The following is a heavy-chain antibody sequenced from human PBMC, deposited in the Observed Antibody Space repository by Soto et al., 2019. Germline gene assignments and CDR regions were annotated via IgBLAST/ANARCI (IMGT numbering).Heavy chain of an antibody. J-gene: IGHJ6*02. CDR2: INHSGST. CDR1: GGSFSGYY. Sequence: PSETLSLTCAVYGGSFSGYYWSWIRQPPGKGLEWIGEINHSGSTNYNPSLKSRVTISVDTSKNQFSVKLSSVTAADTAVYYCARGGDQLLWSWGYYYYYGMDVWGQGTTVTVSS. D-gene: IGHD2-2*01. V-gene: IGHV4-34*01. CDR3: ARGGDQLLWSWGYYYYYGMDV.